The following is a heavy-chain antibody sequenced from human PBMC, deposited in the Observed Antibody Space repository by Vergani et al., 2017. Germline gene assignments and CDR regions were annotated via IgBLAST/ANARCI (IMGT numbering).Heavy chain of an antibody. CDR3: AKANPRNSGYDYLYYYHAMDV. Sequence: EVQLLQSEGAVLQPGGSLRLSCVASGFTFSSHAMSWVRQGHGQGLEWVSSIKNTGDSTHYADSVKGRFTISRDNSKNTLYLQMNSLRVEDTAVYYCAKANPRNSGYDYLYYYHAMDVWGQGTTVTVSS. CDR1: GFTFSSHA. V-gene: IGHV3-23*01. J-gene: IGHJ6*02. CDR2: IKNTGDST. D-gene: IGHD5-12*01.